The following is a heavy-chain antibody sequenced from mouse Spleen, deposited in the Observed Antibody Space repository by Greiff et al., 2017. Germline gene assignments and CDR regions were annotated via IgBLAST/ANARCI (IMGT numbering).Heavy chain of an antibody. J-gene: IGHJ1*03. CDR2: INLYNGDT. CDR1: GYSFTGYF. Sequence: VQLQQSGPELVKPGDSVKISCKASGYSFTGYFMNWVMQSHGKSLEWIGRINLYNGDTFYNQKFKGKATLTVDKSSNTAHMELRSLTSEDSAVYYCAREEDYYGSSPGWYFDVWGTGTTVTVSS. CDR3: AREEDYYGSSPGWYFDV. D-gene: IGHD1-1*01. V-gene: IGHV1-20*01.